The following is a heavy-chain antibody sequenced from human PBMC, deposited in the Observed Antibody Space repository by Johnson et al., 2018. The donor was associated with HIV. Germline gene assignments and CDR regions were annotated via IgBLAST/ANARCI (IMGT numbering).Heavy chain of an antibody. J-gene: IGHJ3*02. Sequence: QVQLVESGGGVVQPGRSLRLSCVASGFTFSDYAVHWVRQAPGKGLEWVAVIWYDGSNKYYANSVKGRFTVSRDNSKNTLYLQMDSLRAEDTAVYYCAILGWGAFDIWGQGTMVTVSS. CDR1: GFTFSDYA. D-gene: IGHD2-21*01. CDR2: IWYDGSNK. V-gene: IGHV3-33*08. CDR3: AILGWGAFDI.